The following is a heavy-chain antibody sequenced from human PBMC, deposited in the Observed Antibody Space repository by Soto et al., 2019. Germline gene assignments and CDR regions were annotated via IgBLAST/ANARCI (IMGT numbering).Heavy chain of an antibody. CDR2: IYWDDDK. CDR1: GFSLSTSGVG. CDR3: AHRRAYCSGGSCYSIWFDP. V-gene: IGHV2-5*02. D-gene: IGHD2-15*01. J-gene: IGHJ5*02. Sequence: QITLKESGPTLVKPTQPLTLTCTFSGFSLSTSGVGVGWIRQPPGKALEWLALIYWDDDKRYSPSLKSRLTITKDTSKSQVVLTMTNMDPVDTATYYCAHRRAYCSGGSCYSIWFDPWGQGTLVTVSS.